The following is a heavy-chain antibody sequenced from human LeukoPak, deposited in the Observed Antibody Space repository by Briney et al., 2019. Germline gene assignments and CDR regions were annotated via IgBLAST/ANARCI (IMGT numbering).Heavy chain of an antibody. Sequence: GGSLRLSRAASGFTFSSYDMHWVRQATGKGLEWGSAIGTAGDTYYPGSVKGRFTISRESAKNSLYLQMNSLRAGDTAVYYCARGYDILTGDNYFDYWGQGTLVTVSS. CDR1: GFTFSSYD. V-gene: IGHV3-13*01. CDR2: IGTAGDT. D-gene: IGHD3-9*01. J-gene: IGHJ4*02. CDR3: ARGYDILTGDNYFDY.